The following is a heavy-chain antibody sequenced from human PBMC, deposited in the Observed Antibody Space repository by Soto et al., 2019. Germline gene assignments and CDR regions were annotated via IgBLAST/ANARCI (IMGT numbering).Heavy chain of an antibody. CDR1: GFTFSSYG. CDR2: ISYDGSVK. V-gene: IGHV3-30*03. D-gene: IGHD3-22*01. CDR3: ARGYYYDSSGYPLFDY. J-gene: IGHJ4*02. Sequence: PGGSLRLSCAASGFTFSSYGMHWVRQAPGKGLEWVAVISYDGSVKYYADSVKGRFTISRDNSKNTLYLQMNSLRAEDTAVYYCARGYYYDSSGYPLFDYWGQGTLVTVSS.